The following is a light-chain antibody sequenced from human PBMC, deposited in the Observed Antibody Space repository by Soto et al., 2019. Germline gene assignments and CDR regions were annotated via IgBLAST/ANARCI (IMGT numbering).Light chain of an antibody. CDR2: GAS. J-gene: IGKJ1*01. V-gene: IGKV3-15*01. CDR3: QQYDDWPWT. CDR1: QSVNSN. Sequence: EIVLTQSPATLSVSPGDRATLSCRASQSVNSNLAWYHLKPGQAPRLLIYGASIRAAGIPARFTGSESGTEFTLSISSLQSEDFAVYYCQQYDDWPWTFGQGTKVDIK.